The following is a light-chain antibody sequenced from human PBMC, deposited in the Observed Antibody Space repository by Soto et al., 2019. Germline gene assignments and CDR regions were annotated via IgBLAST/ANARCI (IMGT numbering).Light chain of an antibody. J-gene: IGKJ2*01. V-gene: IGKV3-15*01. CDR2: RAS. CDR1: QSVSSN. Sequence: IVLSQSPATLSVFPGERATLSCRASQSVSSNLAWYQQKPGQAPRLLIYRASTMATGIPARFSGSGSGTEFTLTISSLQSEDFAVYYCQQYHDWPPYTFGQGTKVDIK. CDR3: QQYHDWPPYT.